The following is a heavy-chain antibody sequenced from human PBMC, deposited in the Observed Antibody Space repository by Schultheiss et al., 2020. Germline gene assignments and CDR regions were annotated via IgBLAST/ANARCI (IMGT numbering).Heavy chain of an antibody. V-gene: IGHV3-23*01. J-gene: IGHJ4*02. D-gene: IGHD2/OR15-2a*01. Sequence: GGSLRLSCAASGFTFSSYWMSWVRQAPGKGLEWVSAISGNGANTYYVDSVKGRFTISRDNSKNTLSLQMNSLRAEDTAVYYCVKEEGHGPNNFDYWGQGTLVT. CDR3: VKEEGHGPNNFDY. CDR2: ISGNGANT. CDR1: GFTFSSYW.